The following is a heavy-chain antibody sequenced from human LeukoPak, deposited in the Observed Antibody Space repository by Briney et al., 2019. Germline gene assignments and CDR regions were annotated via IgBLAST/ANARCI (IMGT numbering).Heavy chain of an antibody. J-gene: IGHJ4*02. Sequence: PGGSLRLSCAASGFTFSDYSMKWVRQAPGKGLEWVSSISSSGSLICYADLVKGRFTVSRDNAKNSLFLQMNSLRDEDTAVYYCASAPNYYDSSGYKTWLDNWGQGTLVTVSS. V-gene: IGHV3-21*01. CDR1: GFTFSDYS. CDR3: ASAPNYYDSSGYKTWLDN. CDR2: ISSSGSLI. D-gene: IGHD3-22*01.